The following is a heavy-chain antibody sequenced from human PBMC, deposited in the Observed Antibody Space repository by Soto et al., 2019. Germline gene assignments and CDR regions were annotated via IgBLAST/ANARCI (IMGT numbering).Heavy chain of an antibody. CDR1: GFTFSSHG. D-gene: IGHD6-19*01. J-gene: IGHJ4*02. CDR2: IWYDGSNK. V-gene: IGHV3-33*01. CDR3: ARAPVDSSGWYDY. Sequence: QVQLVESGGGVVQPGRSLRLSCAASGFTFSSHGMHWVRQAPGKGLEWVAVIWYDGSNKYYADSVKGRFTISRDNSKNTRYLQMNSLRAEDTAVYYCARAPVDSSGWYDYWGPGTLVTVSS.